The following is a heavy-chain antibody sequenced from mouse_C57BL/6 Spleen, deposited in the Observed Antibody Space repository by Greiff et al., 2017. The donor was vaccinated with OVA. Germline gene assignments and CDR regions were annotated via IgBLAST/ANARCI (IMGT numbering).Heavy chain of an antibody. D-gene: IGHD1-1*01. CDR3: ARRITTVVGFDY. J-gene: IGHJ2*01. Sequence: QVHVKQSGAELVKPGASVKMSCKASGYTFTSYWITWVKQRPGQGLEWIGDIYPGSGSTNYNEKFKSKATLTVDTSSSTAYMQLSSLTSEDSAVYYCARRITTVVGFDYWGQGTTPTVSS. CDR2: IYPGSGST. V-gene: IGHV1-55*01. CDR1: GYTFTSYW.